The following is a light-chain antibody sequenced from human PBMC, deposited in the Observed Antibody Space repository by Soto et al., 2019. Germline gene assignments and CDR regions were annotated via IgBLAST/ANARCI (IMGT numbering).Light chain of an antibody. Sequence: EIVLIQSPATLSLSPGERSTLSCMASQSVSSYLAWYQQKAGQAPRLLIYDASNRATGIPARFSGSGSGTDFTLTISSLEPEDFAVYYCQQRSNWSWTFGQGTKVDIK. CDR3: QQRSNWSWT. J-gene: IGKJ1*01. CDR2: DAS. V-gene: IGKV3-11*01. CDR1: QSVSSY.